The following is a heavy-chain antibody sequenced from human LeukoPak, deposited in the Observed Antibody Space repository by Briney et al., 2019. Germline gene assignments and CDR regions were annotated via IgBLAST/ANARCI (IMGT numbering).Heavy chain of an antibody. CDR2: IIPIFGTA. CDR3: ARVKEAYCGGDCYSNWFDP. D-gene: IGHD2-21*02. Sequence: SVKVSCKASGGTFSSYAISWVRQAPGQGLEWMGGIIPIFGTADYAQKFQGRVTITADESTSTAYMELSSLRSEDTAVYYCARVKEAYCGGDCYSNWFDPWGQGTLVTVSS. V-gene: IGHV1-69*13. CDR1: GGTFSSYA. J-gene: IGHJ5*02.